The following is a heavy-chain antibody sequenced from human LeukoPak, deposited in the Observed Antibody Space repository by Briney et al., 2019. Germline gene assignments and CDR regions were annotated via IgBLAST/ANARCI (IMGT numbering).Heavy chain of an antibody. D-gene: IGHD1-1*01. CDR3: ATYIGTPI. Sequence: GGSLRLSCAASGFTFSRYGMHWVRQAPGKGLEWAAFIGSDGSKTSYADSVKGRFTISRDNSKNTLYLQMNSLRPEDTAVYCCATYIGTPIWGQGTLVTVSS. J-gene: IGHJ4*02. CDR2: IGSDGSKT. CDR1: GFTFSRYG. V-gene: IGHV3-30*02.